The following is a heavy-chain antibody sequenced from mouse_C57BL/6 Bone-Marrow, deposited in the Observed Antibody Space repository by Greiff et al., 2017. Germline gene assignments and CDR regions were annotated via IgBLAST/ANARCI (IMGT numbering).Heavy chain of an antibody. CDR2: ISSVGGST. CDR1: EYEFPSHA. D-gene: IGHD1-1*01. CDR3: ARHVDYGSSDRAY. V-gene: IGHV5-2*01. Sequence: EVKLVESGGGLVQPGESLKLSFESNEYEFPSHAMSWVRKPPEKMLELVAAISSVGGSTYYPDPMERRFIISRDNTKKTLYLQMSSLRYEDTALYYCARHVDYGSSDRAYWGQGTLVTVSA. J-gene: IGHJ3*01.